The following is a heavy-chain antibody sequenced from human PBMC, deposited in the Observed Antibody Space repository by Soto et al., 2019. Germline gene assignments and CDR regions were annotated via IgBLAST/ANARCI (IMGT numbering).Heavy chain of an antibody. D-gene: IGHD3-22*01. V-gene: IGHV1-18*04. CDR3: VRDDRDYYESGAYFWYDP. J-gene: IGHJ5*02. CDR2: ISADNGNT. Sequence: QVQLVQSGSEVKKPGASVKVSCKASGYTFTNYGISWVRQAPGQGLEWLGWISADNGNTLYAQKFQDRFTMATDTSTSTAYMDLRSLRSDDTAIYYCVRDDRDYYESGAYFWYDPWGQGTLVTVSS. CDR1: GYTFTNYG.